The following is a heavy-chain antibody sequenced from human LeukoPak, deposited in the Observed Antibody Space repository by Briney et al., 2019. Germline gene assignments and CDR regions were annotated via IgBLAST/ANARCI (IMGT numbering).Heavy chain of an antibody. Sequence: GESLKLSCKGFGYKFTDFWIGWVRQMPGKGLEWVGIIYPGDSDARYNPSFQGLVSISADKSITTAYLHWSSLKASDSAMYYCGRGFCSASGCDNWFDPWGQGTLVTVSS. CDR2: IYPGDSDA. V-gene: IGHV5-51*01. J-gene: IGHJ5*02. D-gene: IGHD2-15*01. CDR1: GYKFTDFW. CDR3: GRGFCSASGCDNWFDP.